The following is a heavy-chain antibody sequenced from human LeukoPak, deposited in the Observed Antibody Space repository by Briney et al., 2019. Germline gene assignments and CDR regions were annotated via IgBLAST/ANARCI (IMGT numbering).Heavy chain of an antibody. J-gene: IGHJ2*01. Sequence: GGSLRLSCAASGFTFSNAWMSWVRQAPGKGLEWVGRIKSKTDGGTTDYAAPVKGRFTISRDDSKNTLHLQMNSLKTEDTAVYYCTTDLELLWFGELYDLWGRGTLVTVSS. V-gene: IGHV3-15*01. D-gene: IGHD3-10*01. CDR2: IKSKTDGGTT. CDR3: TTDLELLWFGELYDL. CDR1: GFTFSNAW.